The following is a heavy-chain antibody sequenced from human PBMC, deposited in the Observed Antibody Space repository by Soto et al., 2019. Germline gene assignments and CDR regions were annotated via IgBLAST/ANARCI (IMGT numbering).Heavy chain of an antibody. V-gene: IGHV4-4*07. CDR1: GGSISSYY. Sequence: SETLSLTCTVSGGSISSYYWSWIRQPAGKGLEWIGRIYTSGSTNYNPSLKSRVTMSVDTSKNQFSLKLSSVTAADTAVYYCAKATTNGGRFNPFDSWGQGALVTVSS. CDR3: AKATTNGGRFNPFDS. CDR2: IYTSGST. D-gene: IGHD6-19*01. J-gene: IGHJ4*02.